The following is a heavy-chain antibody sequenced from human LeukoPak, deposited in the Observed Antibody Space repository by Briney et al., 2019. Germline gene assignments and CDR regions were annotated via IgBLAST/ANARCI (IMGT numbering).Heavy chain of an antibody. Sequence: TLSLTCTVSGGSISSGDYYWSWIRQPPGKGLEWIEYIYYCGSTYYNPSLKSRVTISVDTSKNQFSLKLSSVTAADTAVYYCAMEYYDILAGAFDIWGQGTMVTV. J-gene: IGHJ3*02. CDR1: GGSISSGDYY. CDR2: IYYCGST. V-gene: IGHV4-30-4*01. D-gene: IGHD3-9*01. CDR3: AMEYYDILAGAFDI.